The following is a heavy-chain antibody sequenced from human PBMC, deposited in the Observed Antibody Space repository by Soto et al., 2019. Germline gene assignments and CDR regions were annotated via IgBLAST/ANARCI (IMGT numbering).Heavy chain of an antibody. CDR3: AKGVEHSTADAFET. V-gene: IGHV3-23*01. CDR1: GFTFTTSS. CDR2: ISGNGYTT. Sequence: EVHVLESGGDLVQPGGSLRLTCAVSGFTFTTSSINWVRQAPGKGLEWVSSISGNGYTTYYADSVTGRFTISTDNSKSTVFLQMNSLRVEDTALYYCAKGVEHSTADAFETWGQGTMVTVSS. D-gene: IGHD5-18*01. J-gene: IGHJ3*02.